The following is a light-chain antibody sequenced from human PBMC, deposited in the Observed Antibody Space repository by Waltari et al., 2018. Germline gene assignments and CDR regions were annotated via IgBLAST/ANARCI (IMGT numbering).Light chain of an antibody. CDR2: EVT. Sequence: QSALTQPASVSGSPGQSITISCTGTSRDIGAYNFVSWYQQDPGKAPKVLIYEVTNRPSGVSDRFSGSKSGNTASLTISGLQAEDEGHYYCSSYVASSTLWVFGGGTKLTVL. CDR3: SSYVASSTLWV. V-gene: IGLV2-14*01. J-gene: IGLJ3*02. CDR1: SRDIGAYNF.